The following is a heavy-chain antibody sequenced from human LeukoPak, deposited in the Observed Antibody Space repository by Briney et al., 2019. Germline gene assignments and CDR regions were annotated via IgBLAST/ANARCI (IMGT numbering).Heavy chain of an antibody. V-gene: IGHV6-1*01. D-gene: IGHD6-19*01. Sequence: SQTLSLSCAISGDSASSDSAAWNSRRQTPSRSLEWRVRTAYRSKWPNDYAVSVINRITINTGTSKNQFSLQLNSVTPEDTAVYYCARGSAWYSDYFDYWGQGTLVTVSS. CDR2: TAYRSKWPN. CDR3: ARGSAWYSDYFDY. CDR1: GDSASSDSAA. J-gene: IGHJ4*02.